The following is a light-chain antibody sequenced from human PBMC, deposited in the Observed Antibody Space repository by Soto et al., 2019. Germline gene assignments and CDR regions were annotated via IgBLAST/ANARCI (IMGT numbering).Light chain of an antibody. Sequence: QSALTQPASVSGSPGQSITISCTGTSSDLGGYNFVSWYQHHPGKAPKLMIYQVSNRPSGVSNRFSGSKSGNTASLTISGLQAEDEADYYCQSYSVFGGGTQLTVL. J-gene: IGLJ7*01. CDR1: SSDLGGYNF. CDR2: QVS. CDR3: QSYSV. V-gene: IGLV2-14*01.